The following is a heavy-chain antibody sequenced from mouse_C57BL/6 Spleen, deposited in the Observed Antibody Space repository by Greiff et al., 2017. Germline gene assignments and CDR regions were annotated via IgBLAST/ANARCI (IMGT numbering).Heavy chain of an antibody. V-gene: IGHV1-69*01. J-gene: IGHJ1*03. CDR1: GYTFTSYW. Sequence: VQLQESGAELVMPGASVKLSCKASGYTFTSYWMHWVKQRPGQGLEWIGELDPSDSYTNYNLKFKGKSTLTVDKSSSTAYMQLSSLTSEDSAVYYCERCTTVWYFDVWGTGTTVTVSS. CDR2: LDPSDSYT. CDR3: ERCTTVWYFDV. D-gene: IGHD1-1*01.